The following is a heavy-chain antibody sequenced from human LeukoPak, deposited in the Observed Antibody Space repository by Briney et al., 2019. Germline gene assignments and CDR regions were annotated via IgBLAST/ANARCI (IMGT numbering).Heavy chain of an antibody. CDR3: AKGKTYYGFWSGYQIQNWFDP. V-gene: IGHV1-69*05. D-gene: IGHD3-3*01. Sequence: PVKVSCKASGGTFSSYAISWVRQAPGQGLEWMGGIITIFGTANYAQKFQGRVTITTDESTSTAYMELSSLRSEDTAVYYCAKGKTYYGFWSGYQIQNWFDPWGQGTLVTVSS. CDR2: IITIFGTA. CDR1: GGTFSSYA. J-gene: IGHJ5*02.